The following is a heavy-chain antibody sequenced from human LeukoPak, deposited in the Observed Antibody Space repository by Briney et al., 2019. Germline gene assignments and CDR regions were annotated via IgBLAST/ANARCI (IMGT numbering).Heavy chain of an antibody. CDR2: IYYSGTT. V-gene: IGHV4-31*03. J-gene: IGHJ4*02. CDR1: GGSISSGGYY. Sequence: SETLSLTCTVSGGSISSGGYYWSWIRQHPGKGLECIGCIYYSGTTYYNPSLKSRITISVDTSQNQFSLKLTSVTAADTAVYYCASFYCSSGSCYSEDYWGQGTLVTVSS. D-gene: IGHD2-15*01. CDR3: ASFYCSSGSCYSEDY.